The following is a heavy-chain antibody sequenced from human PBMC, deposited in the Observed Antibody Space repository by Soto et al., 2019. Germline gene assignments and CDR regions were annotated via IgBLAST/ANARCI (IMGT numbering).Heavy chain of an antibody. Sequence: ASVKVSCKASGYTFTSYDINWVRQATGQGLEWMGWMNPNNGNTNYAQKLQGRVTMTTDTSTSTAYMELRSLRSDDTAVYYCARSKQWLVPDAFDIWGQGTMVTVSS. CDR3: ARSKQWLVPDAFDI. V-gene: IGHV1-18*01. CDR1: GYTFTSYD. CDR2: MNPNNGNT. J-gene: IGHJ3*02. D-gene: IGHD6-19*01.